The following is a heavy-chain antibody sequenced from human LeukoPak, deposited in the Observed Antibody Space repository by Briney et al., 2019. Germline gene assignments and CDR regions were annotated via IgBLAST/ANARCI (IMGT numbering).Heavy chain of an antibody. CDR3: ARPPTVSVGYCGSVTSKAAY. V-gene: IGHV3-21*01. CDR1: GFTFSTYS. CDR2: ISSSSSSI. Sequence: GGSLRLSCAASGFTFSTYSMYWVRQAPGKGLEWVSSISSSSSSIYYTDSVRGRFTISRDNAKNSVYLQMNSLRAEDTAVYYCARPPTVSVGYCGSVTSKAAYWGQGTMVTVPP. D-gene: IGHD2-2*01. J-gene: IGHJ4*02.